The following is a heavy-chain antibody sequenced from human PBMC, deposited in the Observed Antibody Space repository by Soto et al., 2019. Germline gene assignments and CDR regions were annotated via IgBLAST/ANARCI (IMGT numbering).Heavy chain of an antibody. D-gene: IGHD3-10*01. CDR3: AREFAPGSPNYDY. Sequence: GGSLRLSCVASGFTFSAYSLHWVRQAPGKGLEWVAVISYDGSNGYYADTEKGRLTISRDNSKNTLYLQMNSLRAEDTAVFYCAREFAPGSPNYDYWGLGTLVTVSS. J-gene: IGHJ4*02. CDR1: GFTFSAYS. CDR2: ISYDGSNG. V-gene: IGHV3-30-3*01.